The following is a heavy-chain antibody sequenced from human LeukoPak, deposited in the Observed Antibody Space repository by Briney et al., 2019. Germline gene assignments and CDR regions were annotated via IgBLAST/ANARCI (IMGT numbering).Heavy chain of an antibody. V-gene: IGHV4-59*01. CDR3: ASLSRVAGTFSEFLF. Sequence: SETLSLTCSVAGGSISIYYWSWLRQPPGKGLEWIGYVSYSGSTNYNPSLKSRVTISVDTSKNQFSLKLRYLTSAVKAVYYCASLSRVAGTFSEFLFWGQGTLVTVSS. D-gene: IGHD2-15*01. CDR1: GGSISIYY. J-gene: IGHJ4*02. CDR2: VSYSGST.